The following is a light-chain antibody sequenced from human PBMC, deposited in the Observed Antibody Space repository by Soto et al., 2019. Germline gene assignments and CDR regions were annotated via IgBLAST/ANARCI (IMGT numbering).Light chain of an antibody. CDR3: QQYKIWVLT. J-gene: IGKJ4*01. V-gene: IGKV3-15*01. Sequence: EIVMTQSPATLSVAPGGRATLSCRASQSVSSNLAWYQQKPGQAPRLLIYGASTRATGFPARFSGSGSGTEFTINISSLQAEDFEVYYCQQYKIWVLTFGGGTTVEIK. CDR2: GAS. CDR1: QSVSSN.